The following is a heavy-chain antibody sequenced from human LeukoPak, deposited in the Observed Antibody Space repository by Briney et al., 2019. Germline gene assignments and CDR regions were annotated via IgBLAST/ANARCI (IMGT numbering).Heavy chain of an antibody. CDR2: INHSGST. D-gene: IGHD3-10*01. Sequence: SETLSLTCAVYGGSFSGYYWSWIRQPPGKGLEWIGEINHSGSTNYNPPLESRVTISVDTSKNQFSLKLSSVTAADTAVYYCARLKRPYGSGSYYRLNWFDPWGQGTLVTVSS. V-gene: IGHV4-34*01. CDR3: ARLKRPYGSGSYYRLNWFDP. J-gene: IGHJ5*02. CDR1: GGSFSGYY.